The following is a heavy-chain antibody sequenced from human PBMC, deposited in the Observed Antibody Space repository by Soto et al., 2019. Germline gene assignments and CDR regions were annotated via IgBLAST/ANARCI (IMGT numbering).Heavy chain of an antibody. V-gene: IGHV4-61*01. Sequence: SETLSLTCTVSGGSVSSGSYYWSWIRQPPGKGLEWIGYIYYSGSTNYNPSLKSRVTISVDTSKNRFSLKLSSVTAADTAVYYCARFVFGVVTLYYFDYWGRGTLVTVSS. CDR3: ARFVFGVVTLYYFDY. D-gene: IGHD3-3*01. J-gene: IGHJ4*02. CDR2: IYYSGST. CDR1: GGSVSSGSYY.